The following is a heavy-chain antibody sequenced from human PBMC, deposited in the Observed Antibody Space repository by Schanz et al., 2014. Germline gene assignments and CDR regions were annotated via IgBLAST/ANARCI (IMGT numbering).Heavy chain of an antibody. CDR2: INPSGGGT. D-gene: IGHD2-2*01. CDR3: ARAPTAYGSDTSCLGTPFDY. CDR1: GYTFVSYS. V-gene: IGHV1-46*03. J-gene: IGHJ4*02. Sequence: QVQLVQSGAEVKKPGASVKVSCKASGYTFVSYSMHWVRQAPGQGLEWMGIINPSGGGTSYALRVQDRVTVTRDTSRSTVYMELSSLRSEDTAVYYCARAPTAYGSDTSCLGTPFDYWGQGTLVTVSS.